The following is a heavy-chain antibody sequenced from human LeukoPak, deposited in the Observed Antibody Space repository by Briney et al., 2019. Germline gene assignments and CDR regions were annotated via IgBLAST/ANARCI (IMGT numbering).Heavy chain of an antibody. CDR3: TRHVGGSGWYLTGWFDP. CDR2: IRVKAYGGTT. J-gene: IGHJ5*02. V-gene: IGHV3-49*03. D-gene: IGHD6-19*01. Sequence: PGGSLRLSCAASGFTFSSYAMSWFRQAPGKGLEWVGFIRVKAYGGTTEYAASVKGKFTISRDDSKSIAYLQMNSLKTEDTAVYYCTRHVGGSGWYLTGWFDPWGQGTLVTVSS. CDR1: GFTFSSYA.